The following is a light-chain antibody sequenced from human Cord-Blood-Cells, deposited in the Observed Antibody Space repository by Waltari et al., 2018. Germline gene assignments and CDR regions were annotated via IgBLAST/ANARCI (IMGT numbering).Light chain of an antibody. CDR2: DAS. V-gene: IGKV1-39*01. CDR3: QQSYSTPRT. CDR1: QSISSY. J-gene: IGKJ4*01. Sequence: DIQMTQSPSSLSASVGDSVTITCLASQSISSYLNWYQQKPGKAPKLLIYDASSLQSGVPSRFSGSGSGTDFTLTISSLQPEDFATYYCQQSYSTPRTFGGGTKVEIK.